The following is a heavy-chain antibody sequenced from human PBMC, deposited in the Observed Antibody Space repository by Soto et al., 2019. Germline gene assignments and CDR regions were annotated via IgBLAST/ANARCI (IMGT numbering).Heavy chain of an antibody. CDR2: TRNKVKSYTT. Sequence: PGGSLRLSCAASGFTFSDHYMDWVRQAPGKGLEWVGRTRNKVKSYTTEYAASVKGRFSISRDDSKNSLYLQMNSLKTEDTAVYYCTRGVGETALNYYYGLDVWGQGTTVTVSS. CDR1: GFTFSDHY. J-gene: IGHJ6*02. CDR3: TRGVGETALNYYYGLDV. V-gene: IGHV3-72*01.